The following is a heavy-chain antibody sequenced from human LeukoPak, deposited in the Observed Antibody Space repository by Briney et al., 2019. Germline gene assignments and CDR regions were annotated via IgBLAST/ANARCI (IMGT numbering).Heavy chain of an antibody. D-gene: IGHD3-22*01. CDR3: YIPYYDTSAYKGY. CDR1: GLTFSSYS. Sequence: PGGSLRLSCAVSGLTFSSYSMSWVRQAPGEGLYWVSGISASGSGTYYADSVKGRFTISRDNSKNTLYLQMNSLRAEDTAVYYCYIPYYDTSAYKGYWGQGTLVTVSS. V-gene: IGHV3-23*01. CDR2: ISASGSGT. J-gene: IGHJ4*02.